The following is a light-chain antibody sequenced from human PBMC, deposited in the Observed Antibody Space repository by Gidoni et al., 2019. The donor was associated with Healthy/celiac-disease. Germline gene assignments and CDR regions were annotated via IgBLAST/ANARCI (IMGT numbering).Light chain of an antibody. J-gene: IGKJ2*02. CDR3: QQSYSTPRT. CDR2: AAS. V-gene: IGKV1-39*01. CDR1: QSISSY. Sequence: DIQMTQSPSSLSASVGDRVTITCRASQSISSYLNWYQQKPGKAHKLLIYAASSLQSGVPSRFSGCGSGTAFPLTIISLQPAAFATYYCQQSYSTPRTFGQGTKLELK.